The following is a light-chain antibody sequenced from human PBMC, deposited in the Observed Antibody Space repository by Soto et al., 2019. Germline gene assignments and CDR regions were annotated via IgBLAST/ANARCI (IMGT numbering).Light chain of an antibody. CDR2: DVS. CDR3: QSYDTSLSGWVI. J-gene: IGLJ2*01. V-gene: IGLV2-11*01. CDR1: SSDVGGYNF. Sequence: QSVLTQPRSVSGSPGQSVTISCTGTSSDVGGYNFVSWYQQYPGKAPKLIIYDVSKRPSGVPDRFSGSKSGTSASLVITGLQAEDEADYYCQSYDTSLSGWVIFGGGTKLTVL.